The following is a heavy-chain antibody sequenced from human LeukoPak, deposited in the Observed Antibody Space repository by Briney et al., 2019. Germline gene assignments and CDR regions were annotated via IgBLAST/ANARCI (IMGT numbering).Heavy chain of an antibody. J-gene: IGHJ4*02. V-gene: IGHV4-4*09. Sequence: PSETLSLTCTVSGGSISSYYWSWIRQPPGKGLEWIGYIYTSGSTNYNPSLKSRVTISVDTSKNQFSLKLSSVTAADTAVYYCARLPYYYDSSGYHEDYWGQGTLVTVSS. CDR2: IYTSGST. CDR3: ARLPYYYDSSGYHEDY. CDR1: GGSISSYY. D-gene: IGHD3-22*01.